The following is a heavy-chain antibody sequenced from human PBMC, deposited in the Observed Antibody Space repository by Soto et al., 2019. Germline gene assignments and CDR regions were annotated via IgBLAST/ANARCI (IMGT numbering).Heavy chain of an antibody. J-gene: IGHJ5*02. D-gene: IGHD2-15*01. CDR2: ISYDGSNK. CDR3: AKVVVAATAHHP. Sequence: HPGGSLRLSCAASGFTFSSYGVHGVRQAPGKGLEWVAVISYDGSNKYYADSVKGRCTISRDNSKNTLYLQMNSLRAEDAAVFYCAKVVVAATAHHPWGQGTLVTVSS. CDR1: GFTFSSYG. V-gene: IGHV3-30*18.